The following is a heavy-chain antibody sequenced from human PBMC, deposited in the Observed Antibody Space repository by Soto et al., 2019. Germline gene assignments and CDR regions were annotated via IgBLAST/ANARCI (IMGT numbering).Heavy chain of an antibody. CDR2: IVVGSGST. CDR1: GFTFIGSS. D-gene: IGHD6-19*01. CDR3: AAYTEGSGWFHFDS. V-gene: IGHV1-58*01. Sequence: SVKVSCKASGFTFIGSSVQWVRQARGQRLEWIGWIVVGSGSTNYAQKFQERVTITRDMSTSTAYMELRTLRSEDTAVYYCAAYTEGSGWFHFDSCGQGTLVTVSA. J-gene: IGHJ4*02.